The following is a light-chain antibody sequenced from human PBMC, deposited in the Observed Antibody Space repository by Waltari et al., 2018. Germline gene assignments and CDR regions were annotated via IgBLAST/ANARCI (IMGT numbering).Light chain of an antibody. CDR1: SSDVGSYNR. CDR3: SSYTSSSTVV. J-gene: IGLJ2*01. V-gene: IGLV2-18*02. CDR2: EVS. Sequence: QSALTQPPSVSGSPGQSVTISCTGTSSDVGSYNRVSWYQQPPGTAPKLMIYEVSNRPSGVPDRVSGSKSGNTAALTSSGLQAEDEADYYCSSYTSSSTVVFGGGTKLTVL.